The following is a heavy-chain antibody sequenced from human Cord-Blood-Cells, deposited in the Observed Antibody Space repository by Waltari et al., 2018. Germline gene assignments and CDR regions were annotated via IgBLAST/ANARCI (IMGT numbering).Heavy chain of an antibody. CDR1: GYTFTSYA. Sequence: QVQLVQSGAEVKKPGASVKVSCKASGYTFTSYAMHWVRQAPGQRLEWMGWINAGNGNTKYSQKFQGRVTITRDTAASTAYMELSSLRSEDTAVYYCARMTRVYGMDVWGQGTTVTVSS. CDR2: INAGNGNT. CDR3: ARMTRVYGMDV. J-gene: IGHJ6*02. V-gene: IGHV1-3*01.